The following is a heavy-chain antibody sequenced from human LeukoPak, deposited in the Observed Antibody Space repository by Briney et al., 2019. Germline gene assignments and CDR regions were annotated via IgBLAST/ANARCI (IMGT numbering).Heavy chain of an antibody. CDR3: ARESQWAAAGTGYYYYMDV. CDR1: GFTFSSYS. CDR2: ISSSSSYI. J-gene: IGHJ6*03. Sequence: GGSLRLSCAASGFTFSSYSMNWVRQAPGKGLEWVSSISSSSSYIYYADSVKGRFTISRDNAKNSLYLQMNSLRAEDTAVYYCARESQWAAAGTGYYYYMDVWGKGTTVTVSS. D-gene: IGHD6-13*01. V-gene: IGHV3-21*01.